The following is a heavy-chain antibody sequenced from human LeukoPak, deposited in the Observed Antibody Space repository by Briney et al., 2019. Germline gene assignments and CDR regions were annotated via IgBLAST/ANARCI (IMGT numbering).Heavy chain of an antibody. V-gene: IGHV4-59*01. CDR3: ARGFYCSGGSCYYDDAFDI. CDR2: IYYSGST. Sequence: PSETLSLTCTVSGGSISSYYWSRIRQPPGKGLEWIGYIYYSGSTNYNPSLKSRVTISVDTSKNQFSLKLSSVTAADTAVYYCARGFYCSGGSCYYDDAFDIWGQGTMVTVSS. CDR1: GGSISSYY. D-gene: IGHD2-15*01. J-gene: IGHJ3*02.